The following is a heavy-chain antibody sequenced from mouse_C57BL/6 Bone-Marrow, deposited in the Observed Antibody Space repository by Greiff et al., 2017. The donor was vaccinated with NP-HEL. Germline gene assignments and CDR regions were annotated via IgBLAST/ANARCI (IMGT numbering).Heavy chain of an antibody. D-gene: IGHD2-2*01. J-gene: IGHJ3*01. CDR2: ISTGGSYT. CDR3: ASDYGYDGAWFDY. CDR1: GFTFSSYC. V-gene: IGHV5-6*01. Sequence: EVQLVESGGDLVKPGGSLKLSCAASGFTFSSYCMSWVRQTPDKRLEWVATISTGGSYTYYPDSLKGRFIISRDNAKNTLYLQMSSLKSEDTAMYYCASDYGYDGAWFDYWGQGTLVTVSA.